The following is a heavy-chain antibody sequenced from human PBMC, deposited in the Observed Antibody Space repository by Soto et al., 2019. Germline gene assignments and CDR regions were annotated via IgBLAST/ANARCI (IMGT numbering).Heavy chain of an antibody. CDR2: IYHSGST. Sequence: PSETLSLTCAVSGGSISSGGYSWSWIRQPPGKGLEWIGYIYHSGSTYYNPSLKSRVTISVDRSKNQFSLKLSSVTAADTAVYYCASSRGRPVPIDYWGQGTLVTVSS. CDR1: GGSISSGGYS. D-gene: IGHD1-26*01. CDR3: ASSRGRPVPIDY. J-gene: IGHJ4*02. V-gene: IGHV4-30-2*01.